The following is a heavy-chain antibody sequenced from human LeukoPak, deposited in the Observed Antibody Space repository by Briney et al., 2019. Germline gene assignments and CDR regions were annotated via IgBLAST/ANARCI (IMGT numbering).Heavy chain of an antibody. CDR2: IYSGGST. Sequence: GGSLRLSCAASGFTVSSNYMNWVRQAPGKGLEWXSVIYSGGSTYYGDSVKGRFTISRDNSKNTLYLQMNSLRAEDTAVYYCASSRYCSGGSCYFDYWGQGTLVTVSS. D-gene: IGHD2-15*01. CDR3: ASSRYCSGGSCYFDY. CDR1: GFTVSSNY. J-gene: IGHJ4*02. V-gene: IGHV3-53*01.